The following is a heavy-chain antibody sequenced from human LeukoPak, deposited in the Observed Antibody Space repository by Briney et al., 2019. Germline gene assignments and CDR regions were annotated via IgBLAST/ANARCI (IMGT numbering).Heavy chain of an antibody. J-gene: IGHJ4*02. D-gene: IGHD3-16*01. CDR2: INRSGNT. Sequence: SETLSLTCAVYGGSFSGYYWTWIRQPPGKGLEWIGEINRSGNTNYNPSLKSRVTISVDTSKNQFSLNLSSVTAADTAVYYCARGLLDSYWGQGTLVTVSS. CDR1: GGSFSGYY. CDR3: ARGLLDSY. V-gene: IGHV4-34*01.